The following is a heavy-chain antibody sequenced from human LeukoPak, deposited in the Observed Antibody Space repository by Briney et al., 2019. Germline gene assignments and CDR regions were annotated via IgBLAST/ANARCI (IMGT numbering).Heavy chain of an antibody. Sequence: GGSLRLSCAASGFTFSAFAMSWVRQAPGKGLEWVANIKQDGSEKYYVDSVKGRFTISRDNAKNSLYLQMNSLRAEDTAVYYCARNMGGYDSSGYYRYWGQGTLVTVSS. CDR2: IKQDGSEK. CDR3: ARNMGGYDSSGYYRY. CDR1: GFTFSAFA. J-gene: IGHJ4*02. D-gene: IGHD3-22*01. V-gene: IGHV3-7*05.